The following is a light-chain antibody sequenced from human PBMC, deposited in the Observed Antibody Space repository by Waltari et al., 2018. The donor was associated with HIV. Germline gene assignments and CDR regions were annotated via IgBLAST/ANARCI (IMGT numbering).Light chain of an antibody. CDR2: DDR. Sequence: SYVLTQPPSVSVAPGQTARITCGGNNIAATKSVPLYRLNPGQAPVVVIYDDRDRPSGIPDRFSGSSSGDTATLTISRAEAGDEADYYCQVWDGRGDPVIFGGGTKLAVV. V-gene: IGLV3-21*02. CDR1: NIAATKS. J-gene: IGLJ2*01. CDR3: QVWDGRGDPVI.